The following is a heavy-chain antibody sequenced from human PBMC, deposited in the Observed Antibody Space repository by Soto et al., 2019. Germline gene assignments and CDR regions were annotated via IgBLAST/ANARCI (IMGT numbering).Heavy chain of an antibody. J-gene: IGHJ4*02. CDR3: ARENWGEAANAYYFDY. CDR2: INHSGST. D-gene: IGHD3-16*01. CDR1: GGSFSGYY. V-gene: IGHV4-34*01. Sequence: SETLSLTCAVYGGSFSGYYWSWIRQPPGKGLEWIGEINHSGSTNYNPSLKSRVTISVDTSKNQFSLKLSSVTAADTAVYYCARENWGEAANAYYFDYWGQGTLVTVSS.